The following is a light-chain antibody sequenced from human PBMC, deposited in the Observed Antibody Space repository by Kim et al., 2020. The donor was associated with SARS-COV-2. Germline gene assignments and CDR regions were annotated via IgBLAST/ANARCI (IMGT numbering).Light chain of an antibody. Sequence: ATINCRTSKSVLWGSNQKNYLGWYQQNAGQPPRLLINWASTRESGVPDRFSGSGSGTDFTLTISSLQAEDVAVYYCQQFYSTPLTFGGGTKVDIK. CDR2: WAS. V-gene: IGKV4-1*01. CDR3: QQFYSTPLT. CDR1: KSVLWGSNQKNY. J-gene: IGKJ4*01.